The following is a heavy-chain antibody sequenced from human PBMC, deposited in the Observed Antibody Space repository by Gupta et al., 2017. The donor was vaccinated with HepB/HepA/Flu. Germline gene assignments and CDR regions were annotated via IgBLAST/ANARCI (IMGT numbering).Heavy chain of an antibody. V-gene: IGHV5-51*01. CDR1: GYSCTKSW. D-gene: IGHD1-26*01. CDR3: ARHEGKVGVTGYFQE. CDR2: IYPGDLDT. Sequence: EVQLVQSGAEVKKPGESLKISCKGSGYSCTKSWIAWVRQMPGNGLEWMGSIYPGDLDTRYSPSFQGQVTISVDKAISTAYLQLHRLKASDTATYYCARHEGKVGVTGYFQEWGQGTLVTVSS. J-gene: IGHJ1*01.